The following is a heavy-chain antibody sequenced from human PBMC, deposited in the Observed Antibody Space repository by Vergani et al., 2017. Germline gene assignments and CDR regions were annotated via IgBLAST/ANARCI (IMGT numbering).Heavy chain of an antibody. CDR3: AKADGSSSWFDAFDI. J-gene: IGHJ3*02. V-gene: IGHV3-74*01. D-gene: IGHD6-13*01. CDR2: INSDGSST. Sequence: APGKGLVWVSRINSDGSSTSYADSVKGRFTISRDNAKNTLYLQMNSLRAEDTAVYYCAKADGSSSWFDAFDIWGQGTMVTVSS.